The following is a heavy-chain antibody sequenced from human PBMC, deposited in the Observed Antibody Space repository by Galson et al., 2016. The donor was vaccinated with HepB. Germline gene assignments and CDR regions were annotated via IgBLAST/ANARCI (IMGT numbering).Heavy chain of an antibody. J-gene: IGHJ6*02. Sequence: SLRLSCAASGFMFSNYWMTWVRQAPGKGLEWVANIKDGGSETYYVDSVKGRFTISRDSGNNSLYLQMNSLRPEDAAVYYCARLYRYGYRDHYYGMDVCGQGTTVTVSS. CDR3: ARLYRYGYRDHYYGMDV. D-gene: IGHD5-18*01. V-gene: IGHV3-7*01. CDR2: IKDGGSET. CDR1: GFMFSNYW.